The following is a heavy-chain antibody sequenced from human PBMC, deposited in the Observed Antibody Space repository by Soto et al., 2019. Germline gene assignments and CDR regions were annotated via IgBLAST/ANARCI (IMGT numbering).Heavy chain of an antibody. CDR3: ARDLPSDILTTYYGSPY. Sequence: EVQLVASGGGLVQPGGSLRLSCAASGFTFSTYEMNWVRQAPGKGLEWISYISSSGSTIFYADSVKGRFTISRDNAKNSLYLQMNSLRAEDTAVYYCARDLPSDILTTYYGSPYWGQGTLVTVSS. J-gene: IGHJ4*02. D-gene: IGHD3-9*01. V-gene: IGHV3-48*03. CDR2: ISSSGSTI. CDR1: GFTFSTYE.